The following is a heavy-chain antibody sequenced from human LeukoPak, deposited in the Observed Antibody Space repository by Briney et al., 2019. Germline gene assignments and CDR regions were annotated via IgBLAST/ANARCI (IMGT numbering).Heavy chain of an antibody. J-gene: IGHJ4*02. D-gene: IGHD2-15*01. Sequence: GASVKVSCKASGYTFISYGISWVRQAPGQGLEWMGWISAYNGNTNYAQKLQGRVTMTTDTSTSTAYMELRSLRSDDTAVYYCARGPYCSGGTCYSQYFDYWGQGTLVTVYS. CDR2: ISAYNGNT. V-gene: IGHV1-18*01. CDR3: ARGPYCSGGTCYSQYFDY. CDR1: GYTFISYG.